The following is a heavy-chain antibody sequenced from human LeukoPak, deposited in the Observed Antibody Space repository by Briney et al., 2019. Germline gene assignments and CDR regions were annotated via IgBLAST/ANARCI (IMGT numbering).Heavy chain of an antibody. V-gene: IGHV3-30*18. CDR1: GFTFSSYG. CDR3: AKANSAYYYDSSDYYYDY. D-gene: IGHD3-22*01. CDR2: ISYDGSNK. J-gene: IGHJ4*02. Sequence: GRSLRLFCAASGFTFSSYGMHWVRQAPGKGLEWVAVISYDGSNKYYADSVKGRFTISRDNSKNTLYLQMNSLRAEDTAVYYCAKANSAYYYDSSDYYYDYWGQGTLVTVSS.